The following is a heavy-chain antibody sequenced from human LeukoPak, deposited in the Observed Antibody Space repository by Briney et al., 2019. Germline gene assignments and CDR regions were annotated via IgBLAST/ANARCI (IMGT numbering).Heavy chain of an antibody. D-gene: IGHD6-13*01. Sequence: GGSLRLSCAASGFTFDDYGMSWVRQAPGKGLEWVSSISSSSSYIYYADSVKGRFTISRDNAKNSLYLQMNSLRAEDTAVYYCASGIAAPGGAFDIWGQGTMVTVSS. V-gene: IGHV3-21*01. J-gene: IGHJ3*02. CDR2: ISSSSSYI. CDR3: ASGIAAPGGAFDI. CDR1: GFTFDDYG.